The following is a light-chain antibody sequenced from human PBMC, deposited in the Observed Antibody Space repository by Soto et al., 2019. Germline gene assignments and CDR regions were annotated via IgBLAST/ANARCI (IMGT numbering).Light chain of an antibody. CDR3: AAWDDSLNGPV. V-gene: IGLV1-44*01. CDR1: SSNIGGNT. Sequence: QLVLTQPPSASGTPGQRVTISCSGSSSNIGGNTVNWYQQLPGTAPKLLIYNNNQRPSGVPDRFSGSKSGTSASLAISGLQSEDEADYYCAAWDDSLNGPVFGGGTKVTVL. CDR2: NNN. J-gene: IGLJ2*01.